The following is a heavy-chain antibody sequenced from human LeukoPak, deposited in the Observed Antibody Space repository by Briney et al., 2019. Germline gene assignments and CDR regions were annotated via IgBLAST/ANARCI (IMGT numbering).Heavy chain of an antibody. Sequence: SETLSLTCTVSGYSISSGYYWGWIRQPPGKGLEWIGSIYHSGSTYYNPSLKSRVTISVDTSKNQFSLKLSSVTAADTAVYHCARAIAVAGKGYYFDYWGQGTLVTVSS. D-gene: IGHD6-19*01. J-gene: IGHJ4*02. CDR2: IYHSGST. CDR3: ARAIAVAGKGYYFDY. V-gene: IGHV4-38-2*02. CDR1: GYSISSGYY.